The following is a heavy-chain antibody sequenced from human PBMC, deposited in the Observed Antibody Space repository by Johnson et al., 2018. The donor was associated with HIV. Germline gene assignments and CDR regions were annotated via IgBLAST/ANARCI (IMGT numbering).Heavy chain of an antibody. CDR2: IYSGGST. CDR1: GFTVSSNY. V-gene: IGHV3-66*02. Sequence: VQLVESGGGLVQPGGSLRLSCAASGFTVSSNYMSWVRQAPGKGLEWVSVIYSGGSTYYADSVKGRFTISRDNAKSTLYLLMNYLTPEDTAMYYCAVGIQLWFASEGDAFDIWGQGAMVSVSS. CDR3: AVGIQLWFASEGDAFDI. J-gene: IGHJ3*02. D-gene: IGHD5-18*01.